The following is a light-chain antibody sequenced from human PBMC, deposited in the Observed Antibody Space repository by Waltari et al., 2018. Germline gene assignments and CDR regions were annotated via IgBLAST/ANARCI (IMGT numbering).Light chain of an antibody. J-gene: IGLJ3*02. CDR2: EDN. Sequence: NFMLTQPHSVSESPGKTVTIPCTGSSGSIASNYVQWYQQRPGSAPSVVIYEDNQRPAGVPDRFSGSIDSSSNSASLTISGLKTEDEADYYCQSYDSSNHGVFGGGTKLTVL. CDR3: QSYDSSNHGV. CDR1: SGSIASNY. V-gene: IGLV6-57*02.